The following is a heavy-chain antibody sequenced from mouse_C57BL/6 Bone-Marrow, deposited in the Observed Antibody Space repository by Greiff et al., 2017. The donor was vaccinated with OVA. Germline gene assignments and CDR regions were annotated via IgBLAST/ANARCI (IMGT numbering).Heavy chain of an antibody. Sequence: EVKLVESGGDLVKPGGSLKLSCAASGFTFSSYGMSWVRQTPDKRLEWVATISSGGSYTYYPDSVKGRFTISRDNANNTLYMQMSSLKSDDTAMYYCARQSSTWYFDVWGTGTTVTVSS. J-gene: IGHJ1*03. CDR2: ISSGGSYT. CDR3: ARQSSTWYFDV. V-gene: IGHV5-6*01. CDR1: GFTFSSYG. D-gene: IGHD2-10*02.